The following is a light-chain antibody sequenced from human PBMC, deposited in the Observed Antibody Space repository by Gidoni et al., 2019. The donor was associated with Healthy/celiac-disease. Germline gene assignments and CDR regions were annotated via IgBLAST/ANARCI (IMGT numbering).Light chain of an antibody. CDR1: QSVSSY. Sequence: EIVLTQSPATLSLSPGERATRSCRASQSVSSYLAWYQQQPGQAPRLLIYDASNRATGIPARFSGSGSGTDFTLTISSLEPEDFAVYYCQQRSNWLTFXGXTRVEIK. CDR2: DAS. CDR3: QQRSNWLT. J-gene: IGKJ4*01. V-gene: IGKV3-11*01.